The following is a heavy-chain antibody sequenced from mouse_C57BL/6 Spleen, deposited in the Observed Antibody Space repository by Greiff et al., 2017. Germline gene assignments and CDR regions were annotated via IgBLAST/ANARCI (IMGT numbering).Heavy chain of an antibody. J-gene: IGHJ2*01. D-gene: IGHD2-12*01. CDR3: APLYDNYFDY. CDR1: GFNIKNTY. Sequence: VQLQQSVAELVRPGASVKLSCTASGFNIKNTYMPWVKQRPEQGLEWIGRIDPANGNTKYAPKFQGKATITADTSSNTAYLQLSSLTSEDTAIYYCAPLYDNYFDYWGQGTTLTVSS. CDR2: IDPANGNT. V-gene: IGHV14-3*01.